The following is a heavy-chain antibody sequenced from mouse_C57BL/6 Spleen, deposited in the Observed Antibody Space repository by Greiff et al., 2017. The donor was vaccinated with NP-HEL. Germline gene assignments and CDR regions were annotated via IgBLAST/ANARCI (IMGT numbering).Heavy chain of an antibody. D-gene: IGHD1-1*01. V-gene: IGHV1-55*01. CDR1: GYTFTSYW. CDR2: IYPGSGST. J-gene: IGHJ4*01. CDR3: AYYYGGSTGYAMDY. Sequence: VQLQQSGAELVKPGASVKMSCKASGYTFTSYWITWVKQRPGQGLEWIGDIYPGSGSTNYNEKFKSKATLTVDTSSSTAYMQLSSLTSEDSAVYYCAYYYGGSTGYAMDYWGQGTSVTVSS.